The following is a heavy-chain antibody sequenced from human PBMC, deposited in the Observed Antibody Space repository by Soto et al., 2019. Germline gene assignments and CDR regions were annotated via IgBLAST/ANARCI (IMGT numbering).Heavy chain of an antibody. CDR2: ISYDGSNK. CDR1: GFTFSSYA. V-gene: IGHV3-30-3*01. CDR3: ASNSLRGIAKLYAGDY. D-gene: IGHD6-13*01. J-gene: IGHJ4*02. Sequence: GGSLRLSCAASGFTFSSYAMHWVRQAPGKGLEWVAVISYDGSNKYYADSVKGRFTISRDNSKNTLYLQMNGLRAEDTAVYYCASNSLRGIAKLYAGDYWGQGTLVTVSS.